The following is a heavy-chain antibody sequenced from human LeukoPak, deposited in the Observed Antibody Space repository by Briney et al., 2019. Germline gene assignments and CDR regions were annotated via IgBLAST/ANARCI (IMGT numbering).Heavy chain of an antibody. CDR3: AKIGDYGDYSYYFDY. CDR2: ISWNSGSI. CDR1: GFTFYDYA. J-gene: IGHJ4*02. D-gene: IGHD4-17*01. V-gene: IGHV3-9*01. Sequence: GRSLRLSRAASGFTFYDYAMHWVRQAPGKGLEWVSGISWNSGSIGYADSVKGRFTISRDNAKNSLYLQMNSLRAEDTALYYCAKIGDYGDYSYYFDYWGQGTLVTVSS.